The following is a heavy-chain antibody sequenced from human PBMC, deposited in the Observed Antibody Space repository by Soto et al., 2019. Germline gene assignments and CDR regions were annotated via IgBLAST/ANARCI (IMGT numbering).Heavy chain of an antibody. CDR2: IKQDGSEK. V-gene: IGHV3-7*01. Sequence: GGSLRLSCAASGFTFSSYWMSWVRQAPGKGLEWVANIKQDGSEKYYVDSVKGRFTISRDNAKNSLYLQMNSLRAEDTAVYYCARLGDSVVVPAYYFDYWGQGTLVTVSS. D-gene: IGHD2-2*01. CDR1: GFTFSSYW. J-gene: IGHJ4*02. CDR3: ARLGDSVVVPAYYFDY.